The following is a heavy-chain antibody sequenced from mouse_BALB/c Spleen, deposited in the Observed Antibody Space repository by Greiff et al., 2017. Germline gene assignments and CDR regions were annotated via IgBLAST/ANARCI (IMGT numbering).Heavy chain of an antibody. CDR2: INPYNDGT. D-gene: IGHD2-3*01. J-gene: IGHJ4*01. CDR1: GYTFTSYV. CDR3: ATYDGYCDYYAMDY. Sequence: VQLKQSGPELVKPGASVKMSCKASGYTFTSYVMHWVKQKPGQGLEWIGYINPYNDGTKYNEKFKGKATLTSDKSSSTAYMELSSLTSEDSAVYYCATYDGYCDYYAMDYWGQGTSVTVSS. V-gene: IGHV1-14*01.